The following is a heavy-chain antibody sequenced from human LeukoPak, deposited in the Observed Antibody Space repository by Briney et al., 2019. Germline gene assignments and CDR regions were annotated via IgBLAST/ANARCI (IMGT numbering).Heavy chain of an antibody. D-gene: IGHD3-10*01. CDR1: GGSIGRYY. CDR2: IHSSGST. V-gene: IGHV4-4*07. J-gene: IGHJ4*02. Sequence: SETLSLTCTVSGGSIGRYYWSWIRQPAGKGLEWIGRIHSSGSTNYNPSIKSRVTMSLDTSKNQFSLKVDSVTAADTAIYYCAREAVDYGSGSHDYWGQGTLVAVSS. CDR3: AREAVDYGSGSHDY.